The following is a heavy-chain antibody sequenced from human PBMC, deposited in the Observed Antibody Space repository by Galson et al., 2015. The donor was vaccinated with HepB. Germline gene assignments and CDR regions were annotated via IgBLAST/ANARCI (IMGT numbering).Heavy chain of an antibody. J-gene: IGHJ6*02. CDR3: AGEYSSSSDNYYYYYGMDV. Sequence: LRLSCAASGFTFSSYAMSWVRQAPGKGLEWVSAISGSGGSTYYADSVKGRFTISRDNSKNTLYLQMNSLRAEDTAVYYCAGEYSSSSDNYYYYYGMDVWGQGTTVTVSS. CDR2: ISGSGGST. V-gene: IGHV3-23*01. D-gene: IGHD6-6*01. CDR1: GFTFSSYA.